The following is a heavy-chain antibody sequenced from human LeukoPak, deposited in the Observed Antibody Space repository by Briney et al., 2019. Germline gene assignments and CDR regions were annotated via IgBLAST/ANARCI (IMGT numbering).Heavy chain of an antibody. D-gene: IGHD4-17*01. CDR2: ISRTGPDT. Sequence: GGSLRLSCVASGFTFSNYVMSWVRQAPGKGLEWVSGISRTGPDTYYADSVKGRFTISRDDSKRTLYLQMNSLRAEDTGVYYCAKDTHDHGDYLFHYWGQGALVTVSS. CDR3: AKDTHDHGDYLFHY. J-gene: IGHJ4*02. V-gene: IGHV3-23*01. CDR1: GFTFSNYV.